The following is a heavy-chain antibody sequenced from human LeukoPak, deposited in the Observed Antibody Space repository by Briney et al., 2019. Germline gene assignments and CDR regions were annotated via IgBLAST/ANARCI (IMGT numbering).Heavy chain of an antibody. V-gene: IGHV4-4*07. CDR1: GNSISGYY. D-gene: IGHD4-17*01. Sequence: SETLSLTCTVSGNSISGYYWSWLRQSAEKGLEWIGRIYGSGSTDYNPSLKNRVTMSLDTSKNRFSLKVISVTAADTATYYCARGSGSSTVTPFDYWGQGRLVTVSS. CDR2: IYGSGST. J-gene: IGHJ4*02. CDR3: ARGSGSSTVTPFDY.